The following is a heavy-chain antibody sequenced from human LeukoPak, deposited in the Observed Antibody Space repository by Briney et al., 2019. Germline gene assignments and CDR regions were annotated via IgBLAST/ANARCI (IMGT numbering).Heavy chain of an antibody. D-gene: IGHD3-22*01. J-gene: IGHJ4*02. CDR1: GGSISSYY. CDR2: IYYSGST. CDR3: ARVSYYYDSSPPYYFDY. Sequence: SETLSLTCTVSGGSISSYYWSWIRQPPGKGLEWIGYIYYSGSTNYNPSLKSRVTMSVDTSKNQFSLKLSSVTAADTAVHYCARVSYYYDSSPPYYFDYWGQGTLVTVSS. V-gene: IGHV4-59*01.